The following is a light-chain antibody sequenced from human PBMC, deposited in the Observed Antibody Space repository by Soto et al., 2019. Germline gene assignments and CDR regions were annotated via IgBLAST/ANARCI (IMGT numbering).Light chain of an antibody. CDR3: QQSFSTPYT. J-gene: IGKJ2*01. V-gene: IGKV1-39*01. Sequence: IHMTQAPSSLSASVGDSVTITCRASQTINKNLNWYHQKPGQAPNLLIYSASDFQSGVPSRFSGSGSGTEFTLTISGLQPEDFATYYCQQSFSTPYTFGQGTDLQI. CDR2: SAS. CDR1: QTINKN.